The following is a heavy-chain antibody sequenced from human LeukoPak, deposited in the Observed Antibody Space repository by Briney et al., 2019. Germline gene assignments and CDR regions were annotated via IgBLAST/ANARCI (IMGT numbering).Heavy chain of an antibody. D-gene: IGHD3-16*01. CDR1: GGSFRGYY. CDR2: INHSGST. J-gene: IGHJ4*02. CDR3: ASGASGLRLGRLKPFDY. V-gene: IGHV4-34*01. Sequence: SETLSLTCAVYGGSFRGYYWSWIRQPPGKGLEWIGEINHSGSTNYNPSLKSRVTISVDTSRNQFSLKLSSVTAADTAVYYCASGASGLRLGRLKPFDYWGQGTLVTVSS.